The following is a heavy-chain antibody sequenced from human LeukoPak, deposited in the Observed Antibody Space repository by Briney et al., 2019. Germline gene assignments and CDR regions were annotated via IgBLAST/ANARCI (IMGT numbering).Heavy chain of an antibody. Sequence: TGGSLRLSCAASGFTFSTFAMIWVRQPPGKGLEWVSSIFPSGGEIHYADSVKGRFTIFRDNSKSTLTLQMNSLRAEDTAIYYCARVEEAAAFNPWGQGTLVTVSS. V-gene: IGHV3-23*01. CDR1: GFTFSTFA. J-gene: IGHJ5*02. CDR2: IFPSGGEI. CDR3: ARVEEAAAFNP. D-gene: IGHD6-13*01.